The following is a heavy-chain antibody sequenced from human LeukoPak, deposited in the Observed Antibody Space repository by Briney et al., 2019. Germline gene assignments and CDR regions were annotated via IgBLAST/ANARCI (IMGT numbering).Heavy chain of an antibody. CDR1: GGSFSGYY. CDR2: INHSGST. V-gene: IGHV4-34*01. D-gene: IGHD3-3*01. J-gene: IGHJ5*02. CDR3: ARGLYDFWSGYYIAWFDP. Sequence: SETLSLTCAVYGGSFSGYYWSWIRQPPGKGLEWIGEINHSGSTNYNPSLKSRVTVSVDTSKNQFSLKLSSVTAADTAVYYCARGLYDFWSGYYIAWFDPWGQGTLVTVSS.